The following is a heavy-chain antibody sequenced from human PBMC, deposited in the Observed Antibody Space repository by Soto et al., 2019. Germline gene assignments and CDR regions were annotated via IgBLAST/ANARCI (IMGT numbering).Heavy chain of an antibody. CDR2: ISAFNGNT. J-gene: IGHJ4*02. Sequence: QVQLVQSGAEVKKPGASVKVSCKASGYTFTSYGISWVRQAPGQGLEWMGWISAFNGNTNYAQKLQGRVTMTTDTSTSAVYMALRSLRTEDTAVYYCERKSGRNCGGDCYPDYWGQGTLVTVSS. CDR3: ERKSGRNCGGDCYPDY. V-gene: IGHV1-18*01. D-gene: IGHD2-21*02. CDR1: GYTFTSYG.